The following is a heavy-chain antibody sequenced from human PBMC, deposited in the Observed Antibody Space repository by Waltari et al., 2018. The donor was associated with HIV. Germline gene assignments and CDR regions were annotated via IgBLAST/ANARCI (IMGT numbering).Heavy chain of an antibody. CDR1: GFTFCDFV. Sequence: EVQLVESGGTLVQPGRALRSPGSTSGFTFCDFVLIWARLASGKGLEWVGLSRNKTYGGTTESAASVKDRFTISRDDSRSIAYLQMNSLKTEDTAIYFCTRQHDSSGYYTRGLFYFDYWGQGNLVTVSS. J-gene: IGHJ4*02. CDR3: TRQHDSSGYYTRGLFYFDY. CDR2: SRNKTYGGTT. D-gene: IGHD3-22*01. V-gene: IGHV3-49*04.